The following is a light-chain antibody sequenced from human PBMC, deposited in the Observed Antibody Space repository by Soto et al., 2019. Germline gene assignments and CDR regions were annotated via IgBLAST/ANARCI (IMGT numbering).Light chain of an antibody. V-gene: IGKV3-20*01. CDR3: QQYGSSGT. CDR1: PSVSGSN. CDR2: GAS. Sequence: EIVVTQSPATLSLSPGERATLSCRASPSVSGSNLAWYQQKPGQAPRLLIYGASNRATGIPDRFSGSGSGTDFTLTISRLEPEDFAVYYCQQYGSSGTFGQGTKVDI. J-gene: IGKJ1*01.